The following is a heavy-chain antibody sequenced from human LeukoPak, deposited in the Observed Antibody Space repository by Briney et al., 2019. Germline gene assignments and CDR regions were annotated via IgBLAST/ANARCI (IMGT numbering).Heavy chain of an antibody. Sequence: GGSLRLSCAAAGFILSNSAMTWVRQAPGKGLQWVSGIDTKGTRTYYADSVKGRFSISRDNSKNTLFLQMNSLRVEDTAVYYCVKEVVATIPPLWGQGILVTVSS. CDR3: VKEVVATIPPL. CDR1: GFILSNSA. V-gene: IGHV3-23*01. J-gene: IGHJ4*02. D-gene: IGHD5-12*01. CDR2: IDTKGTRT.